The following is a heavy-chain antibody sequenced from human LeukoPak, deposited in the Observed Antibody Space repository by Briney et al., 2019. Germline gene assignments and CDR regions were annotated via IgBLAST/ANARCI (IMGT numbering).Heavy chain of an antibody. CDR3: ARGPPYYYDSSVPYDY. V-gene: IGHV1-2*02. Sequence: GASVKVSCKASGYSFTGYYMHWVRQAPGQGLEWMGWINPNSGGTNYAQKFQGRVTMTRDTSISTAYMELSRLRSDDTAVYYCARGPPYYYDSSVPYDYWGQGTLVTVSS. J-gene: IGHJ4*02. CDR1: GYSFTGYY. D-gene: IGHD3-22*01. CDR2: INPNSGGT.